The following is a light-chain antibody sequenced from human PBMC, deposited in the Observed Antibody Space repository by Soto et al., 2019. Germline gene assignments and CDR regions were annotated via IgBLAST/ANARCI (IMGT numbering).Light chain of an antibody. CDR1: QSVGSY. J-gene: IGKJ5*01. Sequence: EIVLTQSPATLSLSPGERATLSCRASQSVGSYLAWYRQKTGQAPRLLIYNASNRATGIPARFSGSGSGTDFTLTISSLEPEDSAVYYCQQYGSSSITFGQGTRLEIK. V-gene: IGKV3-11*01. CDR3: QQYGSSSIT. CDR2: NAS.